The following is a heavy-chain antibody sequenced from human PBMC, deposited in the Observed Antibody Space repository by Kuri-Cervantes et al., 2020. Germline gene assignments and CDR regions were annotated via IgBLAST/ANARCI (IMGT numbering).Heavy chain of an antibody. D-gene: IGHD5-24*01. V-gene: IGHV4-39*01. CDR3: ARMGRDGSKKYWFFNL. J-gene: IGHJ2*01. CDR1: GGPISSSSYY. CDR2: IYYSGST. Sequence: GSLRLSCTVSGGPISSSSYYWGWLRQAPGKGLEWIGSIYYSGSTYYNPSLKSRVTISVDTSKNQFSLTLTSVTAADTAVYYCARMGRDGSKKYWFFNLWGRGTLVTVSS.